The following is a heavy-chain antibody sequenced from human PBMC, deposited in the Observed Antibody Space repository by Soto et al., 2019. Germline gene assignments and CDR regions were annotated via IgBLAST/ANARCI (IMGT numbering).Heavy chain of an antibody. CDR1: GFTFRSYA. CDR3: ARDRRYYDSSAYYFDY. V-gene: IGHV3-23*01. D-gene: IGHD3-22*01. Sequence: GGSLRLSCAASGFTFRSYAMSWVRQAPGKGLEWVSGISGSGISTHYADSVKGRFTVSRDNSKNTLYLQMNSLRAEDTAVYYCARDRRYYDSSAYYFDYWGQGTLVTVSS. J-gene: IGHJ4*02. CDR2: ISGSGIST.